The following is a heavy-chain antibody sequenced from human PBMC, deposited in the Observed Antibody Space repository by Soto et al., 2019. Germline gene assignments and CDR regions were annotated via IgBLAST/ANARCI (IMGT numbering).Heavy chain of an antibody. D-gene: IGHD5-12*01. J-gene: IGHJ4*02. V-gene: IGHV4-59*02. CDR2: MYHSGAT. CDR1: GGSVRSHN. Sequence: RLRETLTLTCTVSGGSVRSHNWSWLRQPPGKGLEWIGYMYHSGATNYNPSLKSRVSMSVDTSKNQLSLKLSSVTAADTAIYYCASNSGYDHFDFWGQGTLVTVSS. CDR3: ASNSGYDHFDF.